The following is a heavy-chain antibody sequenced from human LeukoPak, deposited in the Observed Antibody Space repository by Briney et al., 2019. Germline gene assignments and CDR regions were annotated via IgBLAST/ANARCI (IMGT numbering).Heavy chain of an antibody. V-gene: IGHV3-23*01. CDR1: GFTFSSYA. D-gene: IGHD2-15*01. CDR2: ISGSGGST. Sequence: GGSLRLSCAASGFTFSSYAMSWVRQAPGKGLEWVSAISGSGGSTYYADSVKGRFTISRDNSKNTLYLQMNSLRAEDTVVYYCAKGRTPRVVVVAATLDGFDYWGQGTLVTVSS. J-gene: IGHJ4*02. CDR3: AKGRTPRVVVVAATLDGFDY.